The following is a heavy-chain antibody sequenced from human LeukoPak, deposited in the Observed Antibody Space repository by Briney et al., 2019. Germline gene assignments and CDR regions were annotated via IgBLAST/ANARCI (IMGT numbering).Heavy chain of an antibody. D-gene: IGHD2-15*01. J-gene: IGHJ1*01. CDR1: GFTFSDYY. V-gene: IGHV3-66*01. CDR3: ASDSYSPEYFQH. Sequence: GGSLRLSCAASGFTFSDYYMSWVRQAPGKGLEWVSVIYSGGSTFYADSVKGRFTISRDNSKNTLYLQMNSLRAEDTAVYYCASDSYSPEYFQHWGQGTLVTVSS. CDR2: IYSGGST.